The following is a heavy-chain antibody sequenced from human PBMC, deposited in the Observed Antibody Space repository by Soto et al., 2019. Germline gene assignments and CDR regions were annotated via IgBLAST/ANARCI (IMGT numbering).Heavy chain of an antibody. J-gene: IGHJ4*02. CDR2: IDKNGGST. Sequence: EVQRVESGGAVIQPGASLRLSCAASGFMFDDYSMHWVRQAPGKGLEWVSLIDKNGGSTYYSDSVKGRFTISRDNSKNSLYLQMNSLRSEDTAFYYCAKETLYSGLVSFDCWGRGTLVTVSS. V-gene: IGHV3-43*01. CDR1: GFMFDDYS. D-gene: IGHD6-25*01. CDR3: AKETLYSGLVSFDC.